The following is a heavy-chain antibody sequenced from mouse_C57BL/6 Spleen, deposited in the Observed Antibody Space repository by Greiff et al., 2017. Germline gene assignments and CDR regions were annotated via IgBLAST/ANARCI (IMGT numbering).Heavy chain of an antibody. V-gene: IGHV1-52*01. D-gene: IGHD4-1*01. CDR1: GYTFTSYW. Sequence: QVQLQQPGAELVRPGSSVKLSCKASGYTFTSYWMHWVKQRPIQGLEWIGNIDPSDSETHYNQKFKDKATLTVDKSSSTAYMQLSSLTSEDSAVYDCAREGKNWDGRYYFDYWGQGTTLTVSS. J-gene: IGHJ2*01. CDR3: AREGKNWDGRYYFDY. CDR2: IDPSDSET.